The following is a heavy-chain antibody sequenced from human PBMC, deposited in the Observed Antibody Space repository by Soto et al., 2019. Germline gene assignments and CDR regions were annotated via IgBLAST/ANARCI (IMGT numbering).Heavy chain of an antibody. V-gene: IGHV3-74*01. Sequence: HPGGPLRLSCAASGFTFRTYWMHWVRQAPGKGLVWVSRINSDGSTTSYADSVKGRFTISRDNAKNTLYLQMNSLRAEDMVVYYCARQSEYWGQGTLVTVSS. CDR1: GFTFRTYW. J-gene: IGHJ4*02. CDR2: INSDGSTT. CDR3: ARQSEY.